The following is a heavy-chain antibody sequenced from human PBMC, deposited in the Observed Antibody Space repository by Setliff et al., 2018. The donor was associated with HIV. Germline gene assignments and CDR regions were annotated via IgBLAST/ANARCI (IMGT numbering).Heavy chain of an antibody. CDR3: AREQNHYNFWSGHNYDAFDI. J-gene: IGHJ3*02. Sequence: PGGSLRLSCATSGFTFSSYAMNWVRQAPGKGLQWVSVISASGGSTDYADSVKGRFTISRDNAKNSLYLQMNSLRAEDTALYYCAREQNHYNFWSGHNYDAFDIWGQGTMVTVSS. V-gene: IGHV3-23*01. CDR2: ISASGGST. CDR1: GFTFSSYA. D-gene: IGHD3-3*01.